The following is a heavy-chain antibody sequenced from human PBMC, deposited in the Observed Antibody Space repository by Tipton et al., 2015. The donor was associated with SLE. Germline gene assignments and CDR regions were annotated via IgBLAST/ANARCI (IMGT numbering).Heavy chain of an antibody. D-gene: IGHD1-26*01. V-gene: IGHV4-59*01. CDR3: ARCGGNFYALGY. J-gene: IGHJ4*02. Sequence: LRLSCTVSGGSINTYYWTWIRQPPGKGLEWIGYIYYSGSTNYNPSLKSRVTISVDTTKNQFSLKLSAVTAADTAVYYCARCGGNFYALGYWGQGTLVTVSS. CDR1: GGSINTYY. CDR2: IYYSGST.